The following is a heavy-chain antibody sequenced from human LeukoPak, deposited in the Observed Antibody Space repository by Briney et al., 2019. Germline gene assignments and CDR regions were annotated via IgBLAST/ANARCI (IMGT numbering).Heavy chain of an antibody. CDR2: IYTSGST. D-gene: IGHD3-16*01. V-gene: IGHV4-4*07. CDR1: GGSISSYY. J-gene: IGHJ6*03. Sequence: PSETLSLTCTVSGGSISSYYWSWIRQPAGKGLEWIGRIYTSGSTNYNPSLKSRVTMSVDTSKNQFSLKLSSVTAADTAVYYCARDYPSSTFGGVIDYYYYYYMDVWGKGTTVTISS. CDR3: ARDYPSSTFGGVIDYYYYYYMDV.